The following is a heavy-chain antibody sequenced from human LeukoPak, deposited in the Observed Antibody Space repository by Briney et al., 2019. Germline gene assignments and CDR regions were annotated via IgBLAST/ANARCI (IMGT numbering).Heavy chain of an antibody. J-gene: IGHJ2*01. CDR2: IYHSGST. CDR3: ARGYDSSGYYYGINWYFDL. Sequence: SETLSLTCAVSGYSISSGYYWGWIRQPPGKGLEWIGSIYHSGSTYYNPSLKSRVTIPVDTSKNQFSLKLSSVTAADTAVYYCARGYDSSGYYYGINWYFDLWGRGTLVTVSS. V-gene: IGHV4-38-2*01. CDR1: GYSISSGYY. D-gene: IGHD3-22*01.